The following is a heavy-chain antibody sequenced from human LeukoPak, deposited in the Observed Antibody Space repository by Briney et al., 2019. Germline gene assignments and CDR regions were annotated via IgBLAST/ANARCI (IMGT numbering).Heavy chain of an antibody. CDR2: IGSSSSYI. CDR3: ARMVGASKGGFDY. CDR1: GFTFSSYS. V-gene: IGHV3-21*01. J-gene: IGHJ4*02. D-gene: IGHD1-26*01. Sequence: GGSLRLSCAASGFTFSSYSMNWVRQAPGKGLEWVSSIGSSSSYIYYADSVKGRFTISRDNAKNSLYLQMNSLRAEDTAVYYCARMVGASKGGFDYWGQGTLVTVSS.